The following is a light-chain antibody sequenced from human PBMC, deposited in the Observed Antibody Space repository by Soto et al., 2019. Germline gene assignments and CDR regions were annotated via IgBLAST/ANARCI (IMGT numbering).Light chain of an antibody. CDR2: AAS. CDR1: QDITNF. V-gene: IGKV1-33*01. Sequence: DIQMTQSPSSLSASVGDRVTITCQASQDITNFLNWYQQKPGTAPNLLIYAASNLDTGVPSRFSGSGSGTDFTFTISSLQPEDIATYYCQQYDIRPWTFGQGTKVEIK. J-gene: IGKJ1*01. CDR3: QQYDIRPWT.